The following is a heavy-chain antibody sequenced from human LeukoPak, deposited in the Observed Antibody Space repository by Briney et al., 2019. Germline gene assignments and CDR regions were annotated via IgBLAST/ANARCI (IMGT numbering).Heavy chain of an antibody. CDR1: GGSISSYY. D-gene: IGHD3-10*01. Sequence: SETLSLTCTVSGGSISSYYWSWIRQPPGKGLEWIGYIYYSGSTYYNPSLKSRVTISVDTSKNQFSLKLSSVTAADTAVYYCARDSMVRDKTGSSYWGQGTLVTVSS. CDR2: IYYSGST. J-gene: IGHJ4*02. V-gene: IGHV4-59*12. CDR3: ARDSMVRDKTGSSY.